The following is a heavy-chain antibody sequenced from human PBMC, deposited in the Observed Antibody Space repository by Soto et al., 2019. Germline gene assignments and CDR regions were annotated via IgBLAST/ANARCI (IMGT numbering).Heavy chain of an antibody. V-gene: IGHV4-39*01. CDR2: IYYSGST. Sequence: TSETLSLTCTVSGGSISSSSYYWGWIRQPPGKGLEWIGSIYYSGSTYYNPSLKSRVTISVDTSKNQFSLKLSSVTAADTAVYYCARPLDYGDYYWYFDLWGRGTLVTVSS. D-gene: IGHD4-17*01. J-gene: IGHJ2*01. CDR3: ARPLDYGDYYWYFDL. CDR1: GGSISSSSYY.